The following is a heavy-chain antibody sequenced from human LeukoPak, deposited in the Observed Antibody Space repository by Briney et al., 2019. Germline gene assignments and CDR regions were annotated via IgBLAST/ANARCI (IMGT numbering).Heavy chain of an antibody. V-gene: IGHV4-39*07. D-gene: IGHD6-13*01. CDR2: IYYSGST. CDR3: AREYNSSRYFDS. CDR1: GGSISSSSYY. Sequence: PSETLSLTCTVSGGSISSSSYYWGWIRQPPGKGLEWIGSIYYSGSTNYNPSLKSRLTMSIDTSKSQFSLNLTSVTAADTAVYYCAREYNSSRYFDSWGQGTLVTVSS. J-gene: IGHJ4*02.